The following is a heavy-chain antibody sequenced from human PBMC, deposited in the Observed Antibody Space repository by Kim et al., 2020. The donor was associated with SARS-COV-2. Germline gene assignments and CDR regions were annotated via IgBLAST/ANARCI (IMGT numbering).Heavy chain of an antibody. V-gene: IGHV4-39*01. J-gene: IGHJ5*02. CDR1: GGSISSSSYY. D-gene: IGHD1-26*01. CDR3: ARSSPEWGLWLHAWFDP. CDR2: IYYSGST. Sequence: SETLSLTCTVSGGSISSSSYYWGWIRQPPGKGLEWIGSIYYSGSTYYNPSLKSRVTISVDTSKNQFSLKLSSVTAADTAVYYCARSSPEWGLWLHAWFDPWGQGTLVTVSS.